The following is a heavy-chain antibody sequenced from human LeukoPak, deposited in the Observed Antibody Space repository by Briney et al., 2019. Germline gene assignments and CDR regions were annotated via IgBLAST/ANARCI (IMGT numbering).Heavy chain of an antibody. CDR1: GGSINSYY. CDR3: ARDHGAAAAAYQDY. Sequence: SETLSLTCTVSGGSINSYYWSWIRQPPGKGLERIRYISYSGRTNYNPSLKSRVTISVDTPKNQFSLKLSSVTAADTAVYYCARDHGAAAAAYQDYWGQGTLVTVSS. J-gene: IGHJ4*02. V-gene: IGHV4-59*01. CDR2: ISYSGRT. D-gene: IGHD6-13*01.